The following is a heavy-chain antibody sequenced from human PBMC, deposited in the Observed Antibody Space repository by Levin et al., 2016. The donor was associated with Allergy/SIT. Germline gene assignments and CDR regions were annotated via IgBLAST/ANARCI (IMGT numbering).Heavy chain of an antibody. J-gene: IGHJ3*02. V-gene: IGHV3-30*18. Sequence: WIRQPPGKGLEWVAVISYDGSNKYYADSVKGRFTISRDNSKNTLYLQMNSLRAEDTAVYYCAKDKSVGIARGAFDIWGQGTMVTVSS. D-gene: IGHD2-21*01. CDR2: ISYDGSNK. CDR3: AKDKSVGIARGAFDI.